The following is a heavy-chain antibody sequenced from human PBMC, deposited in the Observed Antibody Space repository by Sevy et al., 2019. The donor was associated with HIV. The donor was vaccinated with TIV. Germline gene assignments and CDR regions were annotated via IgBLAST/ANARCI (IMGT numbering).Heavy chain of an antibody. D-gene: IGHD6-19*01. J-gene: IGHJ3*02. V-gene: IGHV3-7*01. CDR1: GFTFSSYW. CDR2: IKQDGSEI. Sequence: GGSLRLSCAASGFTFSSYWMSWVRQAPGKGLEWVANIKQDGSEIYYVDSVKGRFTISRDNAKNSLYLQMNSLRAEDTAVYYCARETYSSGYPAAFDIWGQGTMVTVSS. CDR3: ARETYSSGYPAAFDI.